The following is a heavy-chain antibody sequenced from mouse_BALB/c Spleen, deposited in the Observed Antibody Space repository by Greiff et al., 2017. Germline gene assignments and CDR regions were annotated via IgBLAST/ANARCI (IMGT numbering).Heavy chain of an antibody. J-gene: IGHJ2*01. Sequence: EVQLQQSGPELMKPGASVKISCKASGYSFTSYYMHWVKQSHGKSLEWIGYIDPFNGGTSYNQKFKGKATLTVDKSSSTAYMHLSSLTSEDSAVYYCARWITTATVDYWGQGTTLTVSS. CDR1: GYSFTSYY. CDR2: IDPFNGGT. V-gene: IGHV1S135*01. CDR3: ARWITTATVDY. D-gene: IGHD1-2*01.